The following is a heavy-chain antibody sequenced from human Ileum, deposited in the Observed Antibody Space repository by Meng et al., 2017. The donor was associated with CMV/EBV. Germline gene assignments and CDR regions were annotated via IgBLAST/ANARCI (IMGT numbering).Heavy chain of an antibody. V-gene: IGHV4-30-4*08. Sequence: GQLAAVGPGLVKPSQTLSLRCTVSGASISSGDYYWSWIRQTPGKGLEWIGYIFFSGNTYYNPSLNNRVIISIDTPRNQFSLKVDSVTAADTAVYYCVRASITMIDYWGQGTLVTVSS. CDR3: VRASITMIDY. CDR2: IFFSGNT. CDR1: GASISSGDYY. D-gene: IGHD3-22*01. J-gene: IGHJ4*02.